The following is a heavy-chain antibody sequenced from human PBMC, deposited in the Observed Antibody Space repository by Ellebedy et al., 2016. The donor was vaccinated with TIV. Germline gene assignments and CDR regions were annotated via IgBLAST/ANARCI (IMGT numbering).Heavy chain of an antibody. J-gene: IGHJ6*02. CDR2: IWSDGSLN. CDR3: AREVLGGQGDMNV. CDR1: GFTFSNSY. D-gene: IGHD4/OR15-4a*01. Sequence: GESLKISCVASGFTFSNSYMPWVRQAPGKGLEWLSPIWSDGSLNYYADSVKGRFTLSRDSSKNTLYLQMNDLRADDTALYYCAREVLGGQGDMNVWGQGTAVNVSS. V-gene: IGHV3-33*01.